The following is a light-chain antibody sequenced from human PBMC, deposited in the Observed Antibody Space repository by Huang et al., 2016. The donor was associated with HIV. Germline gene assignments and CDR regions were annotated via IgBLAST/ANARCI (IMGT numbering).Light chain of an antibody. V-gene: IGKV1D-13*01. CDR3: QQFNHYPLT. J-gene: IGKJ4*01. Sequence: QLTQSPSSLSASVGDRVTITCRASQGISNTLAWYQQKPGKAPKLLIYDASILQTGAPSRFSGSGSGTDFTLTISSLQPEDCATYYCQQFNHYPLTFGGGTKVEIE. CDR2: DAS. CDR1: QGISNT.